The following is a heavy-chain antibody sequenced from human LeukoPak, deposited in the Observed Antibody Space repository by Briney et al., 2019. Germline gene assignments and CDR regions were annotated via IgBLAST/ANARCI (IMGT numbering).Heavy chain of an antibody. CDR2: IKSKTDGGTT. CDR3: TTDLAVAASFDY. Sequence: GGSLRLSCAASGFTFSNAWMKWVRQAPGKGLEWVGRIKSKTDGGTTDYAAPVEGRFTISRDDSKNTLYLQMNSLKTEDTAVYYCTTDLAVAASFDYWGQGTLVTVSS. CDR1: GFTFSNAW. V-gene: IGHV3-15*07. J-gene: IGHJ4*02. D-gene: IGHD6-19*01.